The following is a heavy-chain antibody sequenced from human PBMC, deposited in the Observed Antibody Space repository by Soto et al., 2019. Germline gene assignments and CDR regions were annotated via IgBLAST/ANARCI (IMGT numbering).Heavy chain of an antibody. V-gene: IGHV3-23*01. CDR2: ISGSGDNT. CDR3: AKGPNYDILTGYQISYYFDY. Sequence: GGSLRLSCAASGFTFSNYVMSWVRQAPGKGLEWVSSISGSGDNTYYADSVKGRFTISRDNSKNTLFLQTNSLRAEDTAVYYCAKGPNYDILTGYQISYYFDYWGQGTLVTAPQ. D-gene: IGHD3-9*01. CDR1: GFTFSNYV. J-gene: IGHJ4*02.